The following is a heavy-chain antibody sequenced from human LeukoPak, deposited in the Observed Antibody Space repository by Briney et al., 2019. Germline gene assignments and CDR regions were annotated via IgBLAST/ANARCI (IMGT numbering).Heavy chain of an antibody. CDR1: GYTLTELS. V-gene: IGHV1-24*01. CDR3: ARFGDYYDSSGYSGY. D-gene: IGHD3-22*01. Sequence: ASVKVSCKVSGYTLTELSMHWVRQAPGKGLEWMGGFDPEDGETIYAQKFQGRVTMTEDTSTDTAYMELSSLRSEDTAVYYCARFGDYYDSSGYSGYWGQGTLVTVSS. CDR2: FDPEDGET. J-gene: IGHJ4*02.